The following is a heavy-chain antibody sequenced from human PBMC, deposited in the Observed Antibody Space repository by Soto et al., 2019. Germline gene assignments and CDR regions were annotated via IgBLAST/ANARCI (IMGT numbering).Heavy chain of an antibody. CDR3: AKDRTPYYYYYGMDV. Sequence: GGSLRLSCAASGFTFSSYAMSWVRQAPGKGLEWVSAISGSGGSTYYADSVKGRFTISRDNSKNTLYLQMNSLRAEDAAVYYCAKDRTPYYYYYGMDVWGQGTTVTVSS. J-gene: IGHJ6*02. CDR1: GFTFSSYA. CDR2: ISGSGGST. V-gene: IGHV3-23*01.